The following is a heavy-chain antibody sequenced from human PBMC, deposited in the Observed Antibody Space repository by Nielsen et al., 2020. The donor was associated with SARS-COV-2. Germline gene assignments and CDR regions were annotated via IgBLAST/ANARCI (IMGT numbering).Heavy chain of an antibody. J-gene: IGHJ6*02. D-gene: IGHD1-26*01. CDR2: ITSSSSDYT. Sequence: GESLKISCAASEFSLSDYYMSWIRQAPGKGLEWVSCITSSSSDYTNYADSVKGRFTISRDNAKNSLYLQMDSLRADDTAVYYCARYLGELLPYYFYGMDVWGQGTVVTVSS. CDR1: EFSLSDYY. CDR3: ARYLGELLPYYFYGMDV. V-gene: IGHV3-11*03.